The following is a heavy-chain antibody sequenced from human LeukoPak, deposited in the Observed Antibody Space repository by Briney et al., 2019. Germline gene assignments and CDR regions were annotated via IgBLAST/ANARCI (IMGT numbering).Heavy chain of an antibody. CDR2: ISSSGSTI. CDR3: ARADKSSSWYYYYMDV. CDR1: GFTFSSYE. J-gene: IGHJ6*03. Sequence: GGSLRLSCAASGFTFSSYEMNWVRQAPGKGLEWVSYISSSGSTIYYADSVKGRFTISRDNAKNSLYLQMNSLRAEDTAVYYCARADKSSSWYYYYMDVWGKGTTVTISS. D-gene: IGHD6-13*01. V-gene: IGHV3-48*03.